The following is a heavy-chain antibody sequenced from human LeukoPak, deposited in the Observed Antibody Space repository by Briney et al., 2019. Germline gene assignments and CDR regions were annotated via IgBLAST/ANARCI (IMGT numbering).Heavy chain of an antibody. Sequence: GGSLRLSCAASGFIFSNYGMPWVRQAPGKGLEWVAVISYDGSDKYYAGSVKGRFTISRDNSKNTLYLQMNSLRAEDTAVYYCARDSPYYYDSSGYYYQPFDYWGQGTLVTVSS. CDR1: GFIFSNYG. J-gene: IGHJ4*02. CDR3: ARDSPYYYDSSGYYYQPFDY. D-gene: IGHD3-22*01. V-gene: IGHV3-30*03. CDR2: ISYDGSDK.